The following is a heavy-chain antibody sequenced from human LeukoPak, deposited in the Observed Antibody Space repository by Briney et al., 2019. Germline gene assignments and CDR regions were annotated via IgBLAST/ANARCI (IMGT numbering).Heavy chain of an antibody. J-gene: IGHJ4*02. CDR2: ISGSGGST. CDR1: GFTFSSYA. Sequence: PGGSLRLSCAASGFTFSSYAMSWVRQAPGKGLEWVSAISGSGGSTYYADSVKGRFTISRDNSKNTLYLQMNSLRAEDTAVYYCARNRGVYTDYYFDYWGQGTLVTVSS. V-gene: IGHV3-23*01. CDR3: ARNRGVYTDYYFDY. D-gene: IGHD3-10*01.